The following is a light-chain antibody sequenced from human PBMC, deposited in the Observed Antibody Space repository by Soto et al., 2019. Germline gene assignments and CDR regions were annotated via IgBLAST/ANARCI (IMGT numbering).Light chain of an antibody. Sequence: IVMTQSPATLSMSPGERATLSCRASQSLNRDLAWYQQKPGQSPRLLIFGASSRATGIPDRFSGSGSGTDFPLTISRLEPEDFTVYYCQQYGTLPTTFGPGTKVDIK. CDR1: QSLNRD. CDR3: QQYGTLPTT. V-gene: IGKV3-20*01. CDR2: GAS. J-gene: IGKJ3*01.